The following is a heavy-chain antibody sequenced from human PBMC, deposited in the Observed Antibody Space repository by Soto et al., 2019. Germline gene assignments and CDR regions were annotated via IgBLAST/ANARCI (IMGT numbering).Heavy chain of an antibody. J-gene: IGHJ4*02. D-gene: IGHD3-3*01. Sequence: SETLSLTCAVYGGSFSGYYWSWIRQPPGKGLEWIGEINHSGSTNYNPSLKSRVTISVDTSKNQFSLKLSSVTAADTAVYYCARAVKPYDFWSGYLPRGSAYFDYWGQGTLDTVSS. CDR3: ARAVKPYDFWSGYLPRGSAYFDY. CDR2: INHSGST. CDR1: GGSFSGYY. V-gene: IGHV4-34*01.